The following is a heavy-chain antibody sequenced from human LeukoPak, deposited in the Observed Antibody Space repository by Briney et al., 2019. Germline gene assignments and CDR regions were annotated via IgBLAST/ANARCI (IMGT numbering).Heavy chain of an antibody. Sequence: SGTLSLTCGVSGASLSATNWWSWVRPPPGKGLEWIGQIYQGRTNYNPSLRSRATISVDTSKNQFSLKLSSVTAADTAVYYCARGVRFLEWLSGDYFDYWGQGTLVTVSS. V-gene: IGHV4-4*02. CDR2: IYQGRT. CDR1: GASLSATNW. J-gene: IGHJ4*02. CDR3: ARGVRFLEWLSGDYFDY. D-gene: IGHD3-3*01.